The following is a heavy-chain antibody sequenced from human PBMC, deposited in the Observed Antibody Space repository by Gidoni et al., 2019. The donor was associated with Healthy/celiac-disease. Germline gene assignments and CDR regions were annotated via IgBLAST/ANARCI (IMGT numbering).Heavy chain of an antibody. CDR3: ARDGDLRAATFFDY. Sequence: QVQLVQSGAEVKKPGSSVKVSCKASGGTFSSYAISWVRQAPGQGLEWMGRIIPILGIANYAQKFQGRVTITADKSTSTAYMELSSLRSEDTAVYYCARDGDLRAATFFDYWGQGTLVTVSS. J-gene: IGHJ4*02. CDR2: IIPILGIA. V-gene: IGHV1-69*04. CDR1: GGTFSSYA. D-gene: IGHD2-21*02.